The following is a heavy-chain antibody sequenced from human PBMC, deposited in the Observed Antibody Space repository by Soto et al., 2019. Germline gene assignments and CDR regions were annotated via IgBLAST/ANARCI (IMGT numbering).Heavy chain of an antibody. CDR1: GFDISSYS. CDR3: VRDFGWYFRSGYMDV. D-gene: IGHD3-3*01. J-gene: IGHJ6*03. Sequence: EVHLVESGGGLVKPGGSLRLSCAASGFDISSYSMNGVRQAPGKGLEWVSSINEDSSYIYYAHSLRGRFTISRDNAKESLYLQMNSLRAEDTAVYYCVRDFGWYFRSGYMDVWGDGATVTVSS. CDR2: INEDSSYI. V-gene: IGHV3-21*01.